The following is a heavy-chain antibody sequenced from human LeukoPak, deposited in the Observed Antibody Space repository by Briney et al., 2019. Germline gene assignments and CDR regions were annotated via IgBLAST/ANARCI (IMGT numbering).Heavy chain of an antibody. V-gene: IGHV4-34*01. CDR1: GGSFSGYY. Sequence: SETLSLTCAVYGGSFSGYYWSWIRQPPGKGLEWIGEINHSGSTNYNPSLKSRVTISVDTSKNQFSLKLSSVTAADTAVYYCARSRRWLKFRGLDYWGQGTLVTVSS. J-gene: IGHJ4*02. CDR3: ARSRRWLKFRGLDY. CDR2: INHSGST. D-gene: IGHD5-24*01.